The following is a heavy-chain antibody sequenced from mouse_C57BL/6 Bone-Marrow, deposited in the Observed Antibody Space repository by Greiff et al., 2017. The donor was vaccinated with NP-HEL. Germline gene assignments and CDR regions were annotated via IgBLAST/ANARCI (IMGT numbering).Heavy chain of an antibody. CDR2: INPYNGGT. J-gene: IGHJ1*03. D-gene: IGHD1-1*01. V-gene: IGHV1-19*01. CDR3: ARGKLRYWYFDV. Sequence: VQLQQSGPVLVKPGASVKMSCKASGYTFTDYYMNWVKQSHGKSLEWIGVINPYNGGTSYNQKFKGKVTLTVDKSSSTAYMELNSLTSEDSAVYYCARGKLRYWYFDVWGTGTTVTVSS. CDR1: GYTFTDYY.